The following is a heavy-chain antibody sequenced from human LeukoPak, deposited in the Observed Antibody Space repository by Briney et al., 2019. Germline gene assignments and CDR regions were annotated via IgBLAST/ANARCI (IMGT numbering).Heavy chain of an antibody. Sequence: GGSLRLSCAASGFTFSSYAMNWVRQAPGKGLEWVSTISGSGYYTYYADSVRGRFTISRDNSKNTLHLQMNSLSAEDTAVYYCAKRARCGGDCYFFDYWGQGTLVTVSS. J-gene: IGHJ4*02. CDR3: AKRARCGGDCYFFDY. D-gene: IGHD2-21*02. CDR2: ISGSGYYT. CDR1: GFTFSSYA. V-gene: IGHV3-23*01.